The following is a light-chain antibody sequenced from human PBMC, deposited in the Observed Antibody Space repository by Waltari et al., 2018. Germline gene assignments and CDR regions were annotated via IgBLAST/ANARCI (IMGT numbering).Light chain of an antibody. Sequence: SSELTQDPAVSVALGQTVRITCQGDSLRSYYASWYQQKPGQAPLLVIYGKNNRPSGFPDRFSGSSSGNTASLTITGAQAEDEADYYCNSRDSSGNHLRVFGGGTKLTVL. V-gene: IGLV3-19*01. CDR2: GKN. J-gene: IGLJ3*02. CDR3: NSRDSSGNHLRV. CDR1: SLRSYY.